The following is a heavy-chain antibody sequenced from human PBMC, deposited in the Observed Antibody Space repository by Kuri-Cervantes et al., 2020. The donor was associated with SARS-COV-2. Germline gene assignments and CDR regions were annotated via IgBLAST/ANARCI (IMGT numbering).Heavy chain of an antibody. CDR2: IYYSGST. CDR1: GGSISSYY. V-gene: IGHV4-59*08. CDR3: ARGAYSNYVLFPRY. Sequence: SETLSLTCAVYGGSISSYYWSWIRQPPGKGLEWIGYIYYSGSTNYNPSLKSRVTISVDTSKNQFSLKLSSVTAADTAVYYCARGAYSNYVLFPRYWGQGTLVTVSS. D-gene: IGHD4-11*01. J-gene: IGHJ4*02.